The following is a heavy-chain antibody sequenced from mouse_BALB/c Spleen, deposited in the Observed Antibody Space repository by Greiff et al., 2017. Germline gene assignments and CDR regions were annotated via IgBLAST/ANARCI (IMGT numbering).Heavy chain of an antibody. CDR3: ARGGSSHWYFDV. CDR1: GYTFTDYN. V-gene: IGHV1S29*02. D-gene: IGHD1-1*01. Sequence: VQLKQSGPELVKPGASVKISCKASGYTFTDYNMHWVKQSHGKSLEWIGYIYPYNGGTGYNQKFKSKATLTVDNSSSTAYMELRSLTSEDSAVYYSARGGSSHWYFDVWGAGTTVTVSS. CDR2: IYPYNGGT. J-gene: IGHJ1*01.